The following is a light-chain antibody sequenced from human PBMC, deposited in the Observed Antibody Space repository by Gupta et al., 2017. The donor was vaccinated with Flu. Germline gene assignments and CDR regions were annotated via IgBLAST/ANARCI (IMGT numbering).Light chain of an antibody. Sequence: DIQLTQSPSFLSASVGDRVTITCRASQGISSYLAWYQQKPGKAPKLLIYAASTLQSGVPSRFSDSGSRTEFTLTSSSPQPEDFATYYWQQLNSYLTFGPGTKVDIK. CDR2: AAS. J-gene: IGKJ3*01. CDR3: QQLNSYLT. CDR1: QGISSY. V-gene: IGKV1-9*01.